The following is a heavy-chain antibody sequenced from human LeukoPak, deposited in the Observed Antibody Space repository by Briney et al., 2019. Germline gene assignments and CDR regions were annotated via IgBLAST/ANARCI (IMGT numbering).Heavy chain of an antibody. Sequence: PSQTLSLTCTVSGGSISSGGYYWSWIRQHPGKGLEWMGYIYYSGSTYYNPSLKSRVTMSVDTSKKQFSLKLSSVTAADTAVYYCARGRYCSADICSGGDAFDIWGQGTMVSVSS. CDR3: ARGRYCSADICSGGDAFDI. CDR1: GGSISSGGYY. CDR2: IYYSGST. D-gene: IGHD2-15*01. V-gene: IGHV4-31*03. J-gene: IGHJ3*02.